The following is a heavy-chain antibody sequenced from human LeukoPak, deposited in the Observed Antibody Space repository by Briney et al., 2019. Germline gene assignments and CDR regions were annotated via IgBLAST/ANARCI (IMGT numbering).Heavy chain of an antibody. CDR1: RFTFSSYG. D-gene: IGHD6-6*01. CDR3: AKDLSAARPFDY. Sequence: GGSLRLSCAASRFTFSSYGMHWVRQAPGKGLEWVAVISYDGSNKYCADSVKGRFTISRDNSKNTLYLQMNSLRAEDTAVYYCAKDLSAARPFDYWGQGTLVTVSS. J-gene: IGHJ4*02. CDR2: ISYDGSNK. V-gene: IGHV3-30*18.